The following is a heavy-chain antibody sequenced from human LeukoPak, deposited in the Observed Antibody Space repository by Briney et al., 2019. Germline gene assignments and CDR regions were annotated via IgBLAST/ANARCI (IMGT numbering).Heavy chain of an antibody. CDR3: ARGRWGSGYYFDY. CDR2: IKQDGTDK. D-gene: IGHD6-25*01. Sequence: GGSLRLSCAASGFTFSSFWMTRVRQAPGKRLEYVANIKQDGTDKYYVGSVKGRFTISRDNAKNSLYLQMSSLRAEDTAAYYCARGRWGSGYYFDYWGQGTLVTVSS. J-gene: IGHJ4*02. CDR1: GFTFSSFW. V-gene: IGHV3-7*01.